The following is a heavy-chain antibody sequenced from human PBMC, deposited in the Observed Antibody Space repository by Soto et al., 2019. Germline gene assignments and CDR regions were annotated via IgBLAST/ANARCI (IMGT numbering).Heavy chain of an antibody. Sequence: GSLRLSCAASGFTFSSYWMSWVRQALGKGLDWVANIKQDGSEKYYVDSVKGRFTISRDNSKNTLYLQMNSLRAEDTAVYYCAKVVKAIFDYWGQGTLVTVSS. CDR1: GFTFSSYW. J-gene: IGHJ4*02. D-gene: IGHD1-26*01. CDR3: AKVVKAIFDY. V-gene: IGHV3-7*03. CDR2: IKQDGSEK.